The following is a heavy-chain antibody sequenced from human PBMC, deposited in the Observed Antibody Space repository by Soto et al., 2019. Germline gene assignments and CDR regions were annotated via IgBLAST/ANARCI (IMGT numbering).Heavy chain of an antibody. CDR1: GYTFGNND. J-gene: IGHJ5*02. Sequence: GASVKVSCKASGYTFGNNDISWVRQATGQGLEWMGWMNPNSGNTGYAQKFQGRVSMTRNTSITTAYLELGSLRSDDTAIYYCARMATSGTLNWFDPWGQGTLVTVSS. V-gene: IGHV1-8*01. CDR2: MNPNSGNT. CDR3: ARMATSGTLNWFDP.